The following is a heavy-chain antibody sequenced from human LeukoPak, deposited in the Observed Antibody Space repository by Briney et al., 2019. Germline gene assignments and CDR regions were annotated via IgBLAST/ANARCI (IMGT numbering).Heavy chain of an antibody. J-gene: IGHJ6*03. D-gene: IGHD3-3*01. CDR3: ARATFTIFGVVIVSDYYYMDV. V-gene: IGHV3-49*04. Sequence: GGSLRLSCTVSGFILGDYAMSWVRQAPGKGLEWVGFIRSKTHGGTTEYAASVKGRFSISRDDSKNIAYLQMNSLRAEDTAVYYCARATFTIFGVVIVSDYYYMDVWGKGTTVTVSS. CDR2: IRSKTHGGTT. CDR1: GFILGDYA.